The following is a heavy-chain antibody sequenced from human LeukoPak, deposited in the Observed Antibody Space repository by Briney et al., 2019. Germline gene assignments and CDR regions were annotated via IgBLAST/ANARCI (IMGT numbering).Heavy chain of an antibody. V-gene: IGHV3-30*18. CDR1: GFTFSSYG. D-gene: IGHD6-13*01. CDR3: AKVTTGIAAAGIDY. Sequence: PGGSLRLSCAASGFTFSSYGMHWVRQAPGKGLEWVAAASYDGSEEYYADTVKGRFTISRDNSKNTLYLQMNSLRADDTAVYFCAKVTTGIAAAGIDYWGQGTLVIVSS. CDR2: ASYDGSEE. J-gene: IGHJ4*02.